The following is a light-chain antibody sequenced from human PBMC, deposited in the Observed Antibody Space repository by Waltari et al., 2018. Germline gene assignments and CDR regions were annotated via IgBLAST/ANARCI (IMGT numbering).Light chain of an antibody. V-gene: IGLV2-14*03. CDR1: SSDVGVYNY. J-gene: IGLJ3*02. CDR3: SSYTSSSTLV. Sequence: QSALTQPAPVSGSPGQSIPLSCTATSSDVGVYNYVSWYQQHPGKAPKLMIYDVSNRPSGVSNRFSGSKSGNTASLTISGLQAEDEADYYCSSYTSSSTLVFGGGTKLTVL. CDR2: DVS.